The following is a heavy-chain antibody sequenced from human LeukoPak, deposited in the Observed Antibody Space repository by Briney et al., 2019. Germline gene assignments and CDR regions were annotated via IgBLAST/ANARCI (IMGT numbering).Heavy chain of an antibody. V-gene: IGHV4-4*02. J-gene: IGHJ4*02. D-gene: IGHD4-17*01. CDR2: IYHSGST. CDR3: ASPAMTTVTTFDY. Sequence: SGTLSLTCAVSGGSISSSNWWSWVRQPPGKGLEWIGEIYHSGSTNYNPSLKSRVTISVDTSKNQFSLKLSSVTAADTAVYYCASPAMTTVTTFDYWGQGTLVTVSS. CDR1: GGSISSSNW.